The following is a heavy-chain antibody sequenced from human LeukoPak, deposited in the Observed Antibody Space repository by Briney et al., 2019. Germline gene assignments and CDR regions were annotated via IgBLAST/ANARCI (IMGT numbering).Heavy chain of an antibody. V-gene: IGHV3-30*19. J-gene: IGHJ4*02. CDR2: IANDGSNK. CDR3: ARYIDYYGTGNYYPFDY. CDR1: GFTFTSYG. D-gene: IGHD3-10*01. Sequence: GGSLRLSCAASGFTFTSYGMHWVRQAPGKGLEWVAFIANDGSNKYYADFVKGRLTISRDNSKKTLYLQMNSLRVEDTAVYYCARYIDYYGTGNYYPFDYWGQGTLVTVSS.